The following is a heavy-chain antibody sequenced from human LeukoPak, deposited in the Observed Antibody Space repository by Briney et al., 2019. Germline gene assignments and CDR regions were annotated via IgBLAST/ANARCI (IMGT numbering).Heavy chain of an antibody. CDR2: INPNSGGT. Sequence: ASVKVSCKASGYTFTSHGISWVRQAPGQGLEWMGWINPNSGGTNYAQKFQGRVTMTRDTSISTAYMELSRLRSDDTAVYYCASGNSDQYFQHWGQGTLVTVSS. V-gene: IGHV1-2*02. CDR1: GYTFTSHG. J-gene: IGHJ1*01. CDR3: ASGNSDQYFQH. D-gene: IGHD4-23*01.